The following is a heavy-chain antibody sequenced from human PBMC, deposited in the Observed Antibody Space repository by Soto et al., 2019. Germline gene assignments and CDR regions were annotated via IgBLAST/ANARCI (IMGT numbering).Heavy chain of an antibody. Sequence: QLQLQESGPGLVKPSETLSLSCTVSGGSITSSFYWGWIRQPPGKGLEWIGSTYGTGNTYYNPSLKGAATISADTSESQFSLNLISVPPTATAVNYCRSSSTYSTDVWGQWATVTVSS. D-gene: IGHD6-6*01. CDR1: GGSITSSFY. CDR2: TYGTGNT. J-gene: IGHJ6*02. V-gene: IGHV4-39*01. CDR3: RSSSTYSTDV.